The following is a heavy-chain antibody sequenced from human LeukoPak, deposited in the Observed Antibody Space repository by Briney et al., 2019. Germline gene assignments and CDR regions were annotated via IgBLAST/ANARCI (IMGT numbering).Heavy chain of an antibody. J-gene: IGHJ4*02. CDR2: ISSSSSYI. V-gene: IGHV3-21*01. Sequence: GGSLRLSCAASGFTFSSYSMNWVRQAPGKGLEWVSSISSSSSYIYYADSVKGRFTISRDNAKNSLYLQMNSLRAEDTAVYYCARRCSSTSCYPDYWGQGTLVTVSS. CDR3: ARRCSSTSCYPDY. CDR1: GFTFSSYS. D-gene: IGHD2-2*01.